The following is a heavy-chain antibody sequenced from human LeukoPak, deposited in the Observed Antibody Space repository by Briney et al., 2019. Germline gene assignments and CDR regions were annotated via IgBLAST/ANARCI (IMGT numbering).Heavy chain of an antibody. CDR1: GGSISSGGYY. V-gene: IGHV4-31*03. CDR3: ARVREYSYAHFDY. CDR2: IYYSGST. Sequence: PSETLSLTCTVSGGSISSGGYYWSWIRQHPGKGLEWIGYIYYSGSTYYNPSLKSRVTISVDTSKNQFSLKLSSVTAADTAVYYCARVREYSYAHFDYWGQGTLVTVSS. J-gene: IGHJ4*02. D-gene: IGHD5-18*01.